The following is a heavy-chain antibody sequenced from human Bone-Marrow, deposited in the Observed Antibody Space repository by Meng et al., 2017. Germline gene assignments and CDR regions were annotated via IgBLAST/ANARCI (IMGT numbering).Heavy chain of an antibody. CDR3: ARVVIRGYEVLGY. V-gene: IGHV1-2*06. J-gene: IGHJ4*02. CDR1: GYTFTDYY. Sequence: QVQRGQSGAEVKKPGASVKVSCKASGYTFTDYYLHWVRQAPGQGLEWMGRINPNSGGTNYAQKFQGRVTMTKDTSISTAYMELSRLRSDDTAVYFCARVVIRGYEVLGYWGQGTLVTVSS. D-gene: IGHD3-10*01. CDR2: INPNSGGT.